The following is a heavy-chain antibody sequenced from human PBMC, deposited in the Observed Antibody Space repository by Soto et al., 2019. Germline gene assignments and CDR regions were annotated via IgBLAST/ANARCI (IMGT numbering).Heavy chain of an antibody. CDR3: ARSSDSSGWYPFYYGMDV. D-gene: IGHD6-19*01. Sequence: SQTLSLTCAISGDSVSSNSAAWNWIRQSPSRGLEWLGRTYYRSKWYNDYAVSVKSRITINPDTSKNQFSLQLNSVTPEDTAVYYCARSSDSSGWYPFYYGMDVWGQGTTATVSS. CDR2: TYYRSKWYN. J-gene: IGHJ6*02. CDR1: GDSVSSNSAA. V-gene: IGHV6-1*01.